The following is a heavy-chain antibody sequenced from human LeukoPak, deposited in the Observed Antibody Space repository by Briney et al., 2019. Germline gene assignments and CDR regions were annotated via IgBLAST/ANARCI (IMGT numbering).Heavy chain of an antibody. D-gene: IGHD4-17*01. CDR3: ANDYGDYTDEYFQH. CDR2: ISGSGGST. Sequence: PGGSLRLSCAASGFTFCGYAMSWVRQAPGKGLEWVSAISGSGGSTYYADSVKGRFTISRDNSKNTLYLQMNSLRAEDTAVYYCANDYGDYTDEYFQHWGQGTLVTVSS. J-gene: IGHJ1*01. V-gene: IGHV3-23*01. CDR1: GFTFCGYA.